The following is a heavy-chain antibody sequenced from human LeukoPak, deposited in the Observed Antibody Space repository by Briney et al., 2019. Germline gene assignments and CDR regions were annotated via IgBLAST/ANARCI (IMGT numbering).Heavy chain of an antibody. CDR2: INQDGSGE. J-gene: IGHJ4*02. D-gene: IGHD2-2*01. CDR1: GFTFSSYW. Sequence: GGALRLSCAASGFTFSSYWMRWVRQAPGKGLEEVANINQDGSGEYYVDSVKGRFNISRDNAKNSLFLQMNSLRAEDTAIYYCARAGPYQLPPRPVDYWGQGTLVTVSS. CDR3: ARAGPYQLPPRPVDY. V-gene: IGHV3-7*01.